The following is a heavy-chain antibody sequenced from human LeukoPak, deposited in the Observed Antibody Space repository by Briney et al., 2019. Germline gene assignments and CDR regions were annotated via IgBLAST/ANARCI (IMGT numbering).Heavy chain of an antibody. CDR1: GFTFTNYW. CDR2: IKQDRSEK. V-gene: IGHV3-7*01. Sequence: GGSLRLSCAASGFTFTNYWMSWVRQAPGKGLELVANIKQDRSEKYYVDSVKGRFAISRDNAKNSLYLQMNSLRAKDTAVYYCARSEQWLVDDGFDIWGQGTMVTVSS. CDR3: ARSEQWLVDDGFDI. J-gene: IGHJ3*02. D-gene: IGHD6-19*01.